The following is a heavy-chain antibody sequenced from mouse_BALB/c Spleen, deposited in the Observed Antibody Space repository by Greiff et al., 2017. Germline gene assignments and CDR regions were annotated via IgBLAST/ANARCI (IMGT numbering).Heavy chain of an antibody. Sequence: EVQLQQSGPELVKPGASMKISCKASGYSFTGYTMHWVKQSHGQNLEWIGLINPYNGGTSYNQKFKGKATFTVDKSSSTAYMELLSLTAEDSAVYNCANDGNYGGLAYWGQGTLVTVSA. CDR2: INPYNGGT. D-gene: IGHD2-1*01. V-gene: IGHV1-18*01. J-gene: IGHJ3*01. CDR3: ANDGNYGGLAY. CDR1: GYSFTGYT.